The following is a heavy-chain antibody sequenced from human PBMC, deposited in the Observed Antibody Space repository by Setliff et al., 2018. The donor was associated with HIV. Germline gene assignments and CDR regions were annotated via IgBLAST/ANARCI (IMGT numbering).Heavy chain of an antibody. CDR3: ARDPYPYGSGSYPGY. J-gene: IGHJ4*02. D-gene: IGHD3-10*01. CDR1: GYTLAALS. Sequence: ASVKVSCKVFGYTLAALSIHWVRQAPGKGLEWMGGFDPEDGERINADSVKGRFTISRDNSKNTLYLQMNSLRAEDTAVYYCARDPYPYGSGSYPGYWGQGTLVTVSS. V-gene: IGHV1-24*01. CDR2: FDPEDGER.